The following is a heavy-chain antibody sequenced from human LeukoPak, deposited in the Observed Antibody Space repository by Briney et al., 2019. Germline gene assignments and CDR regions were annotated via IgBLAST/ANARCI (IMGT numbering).Heavy chain of an antibody. CDR3: ATDGPYCGGDCYSPTGY. Sequence: ASVKVSCKVSGYTLTELSMHWVRQAPGKGLEWMGGFDPEDGETIYAQKFQGRVTMTEDTSTDTAYMELSSLRSEDTAVYYCATDGPYCGGDCYSPTGYWGQGTLVTVSS. J-gene: IGHJ4*02. V-gene: IGHV1-24*01. D-gene: IGHD2-21*02. CDR2: FDPEDGET. CDR1: GYTLTELS.